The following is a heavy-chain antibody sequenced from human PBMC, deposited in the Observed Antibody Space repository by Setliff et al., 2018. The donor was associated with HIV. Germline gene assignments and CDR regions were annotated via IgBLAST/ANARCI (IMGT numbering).Heavy chain of an antibody. J-gene: IGHJ2*01. CDR3: AASISSRHYYGSAL. Sequence: ASVKVSCKISGYTLSELSMHWVRQAPGKGLEWMVGFNPEEGKTIYAQKFQGGVTMTEDTSTDTAFMDLNNLRSEDTAVYYCAASISSRHYYGSALWGRGTLVTVSS. CDR1: GYTLSELS. D-gene: IGHD3-10*01. CDR2: FNPEEGKT. V-gene: IGHV1-24*01.